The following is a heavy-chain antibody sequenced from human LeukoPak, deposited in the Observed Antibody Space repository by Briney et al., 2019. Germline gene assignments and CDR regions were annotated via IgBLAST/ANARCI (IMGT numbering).Heavy chain of an antibody. J-gene: IGHJ3*02. Sequence: GGSLRLSCAASGFTFSSYTMNWVRQAPGKGLEWVSSIGSSSSYIYYADSVKGRFTISRDNAKSSLYLQMNSLRAEDTAVYYCARGRSPRYCSGGSCYSGAFDIWGQGTMVTVSS. CDR2: IGSSSSYI. V-gene: IGHV3-21*01. CDR1: GFTFSSYT. CDR3: ARGRSPRYCSGGSCYSGAFDI. D-gene: IGHD2-15*01.